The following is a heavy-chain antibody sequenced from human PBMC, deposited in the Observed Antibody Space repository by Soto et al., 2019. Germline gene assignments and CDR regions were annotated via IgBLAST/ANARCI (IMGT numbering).Heavy chain of an antibody. V-gene: IGHV1-69*01. J-gene: IGHJ6*02. Sequence: QVQLVQSGAEVKKPGSSVKVSCKASGGTFSSYAISWVRQAPGQGLEWMGGIIPIFGTANYAKKFQGRVTITADESTSPAYMELSSLRSEDTAVYYCARGPATLIVVPPNYYYGMDVWGQGTTVTVSS. CDR2: IIPIFGTA. CDR3: ARGPATLIVVPPNYYYGMDV. D-gene: IGHD2-2*01. CDR1: GGTFSSYA.